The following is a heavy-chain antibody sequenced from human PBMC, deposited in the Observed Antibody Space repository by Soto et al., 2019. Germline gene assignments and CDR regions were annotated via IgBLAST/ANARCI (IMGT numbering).Heavy chain of an antibody. CDR1: CGYSSSYD. Sequence: SEPLSVTCTVSCGYSSSYDWSWIRQTPGKGLEWIGYIYYSGSTNYNPSLKSRVTISVDTSKNQFSLKLSSVTAADTAVYYCARVYSAYYYYYMDVWGKGTTVTVSS. CDR3: ARVYSAYYYYYMDV. J-gene: IGHJ6*03. V-gene: IGHV4-59*08. CDR2: IYYSGST. D-gene: IGHD2-15*01.